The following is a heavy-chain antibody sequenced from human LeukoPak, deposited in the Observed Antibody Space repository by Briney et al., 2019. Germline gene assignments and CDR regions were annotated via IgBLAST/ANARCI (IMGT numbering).Heavy chain of an antibody. J-gene: IGHJ6*03. CDR1: GFTFSSFN. Sequence: GGSLRLSCAASGFTFSSFNMHWVRQPTGQGLEWVSTIGTASDTYYPGSVEGRFTLSRDNAKNSLYLQMNSLTAGDTAVYYCARGPPRGKYYYMDVWGKGTAVTVSS. CDR2: IGTASDT. D-gene: IGHD1-1*01. V-gene: IGHV3-13*01. CDR3: ARGPPRGKYYYMDV.